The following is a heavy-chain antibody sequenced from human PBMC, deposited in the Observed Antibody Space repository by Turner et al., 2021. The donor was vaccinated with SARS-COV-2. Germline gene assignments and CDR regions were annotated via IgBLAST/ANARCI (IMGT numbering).Heavy chain of an antibody. V-gene: IGHV3-7*01. CDR3: ARDRSTYYDFWSGYWHFDY. CDR2: INQDGSEK. Sequence: EVQLVESGGGLVQPGGSLSRSCAASGFTFSSYWMSWVRQAPGKGLEWVANINQDGSEKYYVDSVKGRFTISRDNAKNSLYLQMNSLRAEDTAVYYCARDRSTYYDFWSGYWHFDYWGQGTLVTVSS. CDR1: GFTFSSYW. D-gene: IGHD3-3*01. J-gene: IGHJ4*02.